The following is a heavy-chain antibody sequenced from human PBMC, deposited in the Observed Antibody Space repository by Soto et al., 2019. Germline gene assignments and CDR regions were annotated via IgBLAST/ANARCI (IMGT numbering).Heavy chain of an antibody. J-gene: IGHJ4*02. CDR3: VRDGVGGTAFFGFFDY. Sequence: QVQLVESGGGVVQPGRSLGLSCAASGAIFNGYGMHRVRQAPGKGLEWVAVIWHDGSKKYYADSAKGRFTISRDNSKNTLYLEMNSLRAEDTAVYYCVRDGVGGTAFFGFFDYWGQGTLVTVSS. D-gene: IGHD1-26*01. CDR1: GAIFNGYG. V-gene: IGHV3-33*01. CDR2: IWHDGSKK.